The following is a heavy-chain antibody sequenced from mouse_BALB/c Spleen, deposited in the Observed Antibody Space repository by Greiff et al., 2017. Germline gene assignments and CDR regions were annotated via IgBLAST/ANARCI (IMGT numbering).Heavy chain of an antibody. CDR1: GFTFSDYY. Sequence: EVHLVESGGGLVKPGGSLKLSCAASGFTFSDYYMYWVRQTPEKRLEWVATISDGGSYTYYPDSVKGRFTISRDNAKNNLYLQMSSLKSEDTAMYYCARDVITTGAHAMDYWGQGTSVTVSS. V-gene: IGHV5-4*02. D-gene: IGHD2-4*01. J-gene: IGHJ4*01. CDR3: ARDVITTGAHAMDY. CDR2: ISDGGSYT.